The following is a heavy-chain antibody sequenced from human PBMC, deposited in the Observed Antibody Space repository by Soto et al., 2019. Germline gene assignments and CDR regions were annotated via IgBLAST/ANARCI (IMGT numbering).Heavy chain of an antibody. CDR3: ARGIAMVYNWFDP. D-gene: IGHD5-18*01. Sequence: PGGSLGPSFSAPGFTFSSDSFAWVRPGPGKGLEWVAVISYDGSNKYYADSVKGRFTISRDNSKNTLYLQMNSLRAEDTAVYYCARGIAMVYNWFDPWGQGTLVTVSS. J-gene: IGHJ5*02. CDR2: ISYDGSNK. V-gene: IGHV3-30-3*01. CDR1: GFTFSSDS.